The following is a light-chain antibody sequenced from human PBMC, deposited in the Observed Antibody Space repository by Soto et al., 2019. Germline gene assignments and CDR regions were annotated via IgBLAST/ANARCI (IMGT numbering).Light chain of an antibody. V-gene: IGLV2-14*03. Sequence: SALTQPASVSGFPGQSITLSCTGTSNDIGGYDYVSWYQQHPGKAPKLIIYDVSGRPSGVSNRFSGSKSANTASLTISGLQAEDEADYHCSSYTSTSAPYVFGTGTKVTVL. CDR3: SSYTSTSAPYV. J-gene: IGLJ1*01. CDR2: DVS. CDR1: SNDIGGYDY.